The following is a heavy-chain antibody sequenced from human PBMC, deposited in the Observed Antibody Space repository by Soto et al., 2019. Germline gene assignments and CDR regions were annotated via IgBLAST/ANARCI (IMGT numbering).Heavy chain of an antibody. CDR1: GFTFSDYY. CDR3: AMGSHSRRGYYYYCMDV. D-gene: IGHD6-13*01. V-gene: IGHV3-11*01. Sequence: QVQLVESGGGLVKPGGSLRLSCAASGFTFSDYYMTWIRQAPGKGLEWVSYISSSTSNIFYADSVRGRFTISRDNAKNSLYLQMNSLRAEDTAVYYSAMGSHSRRGYYYYCMDVWGKGTTVTVSS. J-gene: IGHJ6*03. CDR2: ISSSTSNI.